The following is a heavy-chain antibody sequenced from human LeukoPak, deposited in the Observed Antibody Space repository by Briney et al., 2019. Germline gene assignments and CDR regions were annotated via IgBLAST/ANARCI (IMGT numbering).Heavy chain of an antibody. CDR2: IIPIFGTA. CDR3: VGGGSTVTTGFDY. CDR1: GGTFSSYA. Sequence: SVKVSCKASGGTFSSYAISWVRQAPGQGLEWMGGIIPIFGTANYAQKFQGGVTITADESTSTAYMELSSLRSEDTAVYYCVGGGSTVTTGFDYWGQGTLVTVSS. D-gene: IGHD4-17*01. J-gene: IGHJ4*02. V-gene: IGHV1-69*01.